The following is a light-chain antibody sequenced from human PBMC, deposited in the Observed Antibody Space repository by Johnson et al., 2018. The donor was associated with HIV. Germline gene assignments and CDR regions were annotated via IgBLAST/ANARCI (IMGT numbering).Light chain of an antibody. CDR2: ENN. CDR1: SSNIGDNY. Sequence: QSVLTQPPSVSAAPGQRVTISCSGSSSNIGDNYVSWYQQLPGTAPKLLIYENNKRPSGIPDRFSGSKSGTSATLGITGLQTGDEADYYCGTWDSSLGKVFGTGPKVPVL. J-gene: IGLJ1*01. V-gene: IGLV1-51*02. CDR3: GTWDSSLGKV.